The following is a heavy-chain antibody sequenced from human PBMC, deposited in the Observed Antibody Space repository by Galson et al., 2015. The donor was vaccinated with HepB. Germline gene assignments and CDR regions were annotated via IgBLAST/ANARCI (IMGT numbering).Heavy chain of an antibody. Sequence: CAASGFTFSSYGMHWVRQAPGKGLEWVAFIRYDGSNKYYADSVKGRFTISRDNSKNTLYLQMNSLRAEDTAVYYCAKGPYGSGSYPDYYYYGMDVWGQGTTVTVSS. V-gene: IGHV3-30*02. CDR3: AKGPYGSGSYPDYYYYGMDV. D-gene: IGHD3-10*01. CDR1: GFTFSSYG. J-gene: IGHJ6*02. CDR2: IRYDGSNK.